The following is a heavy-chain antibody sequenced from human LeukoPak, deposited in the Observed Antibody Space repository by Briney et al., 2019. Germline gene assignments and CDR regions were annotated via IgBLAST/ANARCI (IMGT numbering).Heavy chain of an antibody. CDR3: AKRDGYNSGPFDY. J-gene: IGHJ4*02. CDR2: ISSTSSYI. D-gene: IGHD5-24*01. Sequence: GGSLRLSCAASGFTFSSYAMTWVRQAPGKGLGWVSSISSTSSYIYYADSVRGRFTISRDNSKNTLYLQMNSLRTEDTAVYYCAKRDGYNSGPFDYWGQGTLVTVSS. V-gene: IGHV3-21*01. CDR1: GFTFSSYA.